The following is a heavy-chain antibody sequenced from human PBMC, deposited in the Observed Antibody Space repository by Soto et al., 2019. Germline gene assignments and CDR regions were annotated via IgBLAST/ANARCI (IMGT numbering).Heavy chain of an antibody. CDR1: GGTFSSYA. Sequence: VASVKVSCKASGGTFSSYAISWVRQAPGQGLEWMGGIIPIFGTANYAQKFQGRVTITADESTSTAYMELSSLRSEDTAVYYCARWQQLVTQWFDPWGQGTLVTVSS. CDR3: ARWQQLVTQWFDP. J-gene: IGHJ5*02. V-gene: IGHV1-69*13. CDR2: IIPIFGTA. D-gene: IGHD6-13*01.